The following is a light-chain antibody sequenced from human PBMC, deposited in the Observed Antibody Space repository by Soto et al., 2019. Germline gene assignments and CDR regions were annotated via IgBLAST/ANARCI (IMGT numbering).Light chain of an antibody. Sequence: IVLTQSPATLSLSPGERATLSCRASQSVSSYLAWYQQKPGQAPRLLIFDASNRATGVPARFSGSGSGTDFTLTINSLEPEDFAVYYCQQRSDWPPDFGPGTKVDI. CDR1: QSVSSY. CDR2: DAS. J-gene: IGKJ3*01. V-gene: IGKV3-11*01. CDR3: QQRSDWPPD.